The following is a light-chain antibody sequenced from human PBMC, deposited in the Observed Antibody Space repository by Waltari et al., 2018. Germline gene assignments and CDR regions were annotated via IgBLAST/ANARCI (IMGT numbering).Light chain of an antibody. Sequence: IQMTQSPSSLSASLGDPVPITCRASRDIANNLNWYQQQSGKAPKLLIYRASSLQSGVPSRFSGSGSGTDFSLTISSLQPEDFATYYCQQGYDFPCTFGRGTKVEIK. CDR2: RAS. CDR3: QQGYDFPCT. J-gene: IGKJ4*01. V-gene: IGKV1-6*02. CDR1: RDIANN.